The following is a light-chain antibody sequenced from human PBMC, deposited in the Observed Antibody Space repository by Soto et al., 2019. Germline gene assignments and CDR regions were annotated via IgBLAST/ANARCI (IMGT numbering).Light chain of an antibody. CDR2: GAS. CDR1: QSVSSS. J-gene: IGKJ1*01. CDR3: QPYNNWWT. Sequence: EIVMTQSPATLSVSPGERATLSCRASQSVSSSLAWYQQKPGQAPRLLIYGASTRATGIPARFSGSGSETEFTLTISSLQSEDSAVYYCQPYNNWWTFGQGTKVEIK. V-gene: IGKV3-15*01.